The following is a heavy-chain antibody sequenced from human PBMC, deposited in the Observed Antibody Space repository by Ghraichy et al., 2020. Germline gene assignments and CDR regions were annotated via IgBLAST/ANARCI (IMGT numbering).Heavy chain of an antibody. J-gene: IGHJ4*02. V-gene: IGHV4-34*01. Sequence: SETLSLTCAVYGGSFSGYYWSWIRQPPGKGLEWIGEINHSGSTNYNPSLKSRVTISVDTSKNQFSLKLSSVTAADTAVYYCAGRYCSSTSCSNPFDYWGQGTLVTVSS. D-gene: IGHD2-2*01. CDR3: AGRYCSSTSCSNPFDY. CDR1: GGSFSGYY. CDR2: INHSGST.